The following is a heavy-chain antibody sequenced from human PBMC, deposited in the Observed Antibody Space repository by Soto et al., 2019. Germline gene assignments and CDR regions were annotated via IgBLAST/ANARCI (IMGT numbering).Heavy chain of an antibody. V-gene: IGHV1-46*01. D-gene: IGHD5-12*01. CDR2: IIPSDGST. CDR3: ARGGSEVATIGRFDY. J-gene: IGHJ4*02. Sequence: SVKVSCKASGYTFINYYMHWVRQAPGQGLEWIGRIIPSDGSTHYAQRFQDRGIMTRDTSTSTVYMEMNSLRSEDSAVYYCARGGSEVATIGRFDYRGQRTLVPVSA. CDR1: GYTFINYY.